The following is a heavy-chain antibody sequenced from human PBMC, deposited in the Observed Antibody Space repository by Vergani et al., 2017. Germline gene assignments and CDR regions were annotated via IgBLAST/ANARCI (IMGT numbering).Heavy chain of an antibody. CDR1: GGSISSYY. V-gene: IGHV4-59*01. CDR2: IYYSGIT. Sequence: QVQLQESGPGLVKPSETLSLTCTVSGGSISSYYWSWIRQPPGKGLEWIGYIYYSGITNYNPSLKSRVTISVDTSKHQFSLKLSSVTAADTAVYYCARTNSGSYYGPSYYYYYMDVWGKGTTVTVSS. CDR3: ARTNSGSYYGPSYYYYYMDV. J-gene: IGHJ6*03. D-gene: IGHD1-26*01.